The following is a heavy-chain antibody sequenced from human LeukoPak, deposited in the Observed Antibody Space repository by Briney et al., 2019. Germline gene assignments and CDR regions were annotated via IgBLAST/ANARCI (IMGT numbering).Heavy chain of an antibody. D-gene: IGHD3-9*01. Sequence: GASLRLSCAASGFISRNYAMSWVRQAPGKGLEWVSAITGSGDSTYYADSVKGRFTISRDNSKNTLYVEMNTLRAEDTAVYYCAKWGDYDILTGYYVSDFWGQGTLVTVSS. CDR2: ITGSGDST. V-gene: IGHV3-23*01. CDR1: GFISRNYA. CDR3: AKWGDYDILTGYYVSDF. J-gene: IGHJ4*02.